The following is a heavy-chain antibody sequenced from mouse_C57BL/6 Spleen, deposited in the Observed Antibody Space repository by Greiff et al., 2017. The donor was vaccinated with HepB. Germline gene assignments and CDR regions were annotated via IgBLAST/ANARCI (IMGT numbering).Heavy chain of an antibody. CDR3: ARNYYGSSYEYFDV. D-gene: IGHD1-1*01. CDR1: GFSLTSYA. V-gene: IGHV2-9-1*01. CDR2: IWTGGGT. Sequence: QVQLKESGPGLVAPSQSLSITCTVSGFSLTSYAISWVRQPPGKGLEWLGVIWTGGGTNYNSALKSRLSISKDNSKSQVVLKMNSLQTDDTARYYCARNYYGSSYEYFDVWGTGTTVTVSS. J-gene: IGHJ1*03.